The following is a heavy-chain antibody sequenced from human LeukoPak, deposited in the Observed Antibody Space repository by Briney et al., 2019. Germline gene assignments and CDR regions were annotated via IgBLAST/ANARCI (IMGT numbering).Heavy chain of an antibody. CDR2: IKQDGSEK. CDR1: GFTFSSYG. CDR3: AREYCSSTSCYEDHYYMDV. Sequence: GGTLRLSCAASGFTFSSYGMSWVRQAPGKGLEWVANIKQDGSEKYYVDSVKGRFTISRDNAKNSLYLQMNSLRAEDTAVYYCAREYCSSTSCYEDHYYMDVWGKGTTVTISS. J-gene: IGHJ6*03. D-gene: IGHD2-2*01. V-gene: IGHV3-7*01.